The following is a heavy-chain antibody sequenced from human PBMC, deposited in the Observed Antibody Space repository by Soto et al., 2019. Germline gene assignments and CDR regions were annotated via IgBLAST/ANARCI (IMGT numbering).Heavy chain of an antibody. J-gene: IGHJ3*02. CDR3: PTSTVVTPGLSFDI. D-gene: IGHD4-17*01. V-gene: IGHV4-30-4*01. Sequence: QVQLQESGPGLVKPSQTLSLTCTVSGGSISSGYYYWMWIRQPPGKGLEWIGYIYYSGSTYYNPSINRRVTISVDTSKNQCSLKLSSVTAADTAVYYCPTSTVVTPGLSFDIWGQGTMVTVSS. CDR2: IYYSGST. CDR1: GGSISSGYYY.